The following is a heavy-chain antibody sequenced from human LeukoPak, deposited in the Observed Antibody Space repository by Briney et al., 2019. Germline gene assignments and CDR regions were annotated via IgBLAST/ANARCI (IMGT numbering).Heavy chain of an antibody. CDR3: ARHSGPHDEETDY. J-gene: IGHJ4*02. CDR1: GYTFTSYG. D-gene: IGHD1-26*01. Sequence: SVKVSCKASGYTFTSYGISWVRQAPGQGLEWMGGIIPIFGTANYAQKFQGRVTITADESTSTAYMELSSLRSEDTAVYYCARHSGPHDEETDYWGQGTLVTVSS. CDR2: IIPIFGTA. V-gene: IGHV1-69*13.